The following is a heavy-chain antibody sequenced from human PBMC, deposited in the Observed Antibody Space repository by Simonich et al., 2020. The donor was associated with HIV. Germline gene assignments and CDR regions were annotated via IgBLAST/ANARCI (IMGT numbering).Heavy chain of an antibody. CDR2: ISRDGSST. V-gene: IGHV3-74*01. Sequence: EVQLVESGGALVQPGGSLRLSCAASGFTFSSYWMHWGRQAPGKGLVWVSRISRDGSSTSYADSVKGRFTISRDNAKNTLYLQMNSLRAEDTGVYYCARASGFDPWGQGTLVTVSS. CDR3: ARASGFDP. CDR1: GFTFSSYW. J-gene: IGHJ5*02.